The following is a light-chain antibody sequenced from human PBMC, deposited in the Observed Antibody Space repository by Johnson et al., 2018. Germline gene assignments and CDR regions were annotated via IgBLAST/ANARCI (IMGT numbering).Light chain of an antibody. Sequence: QSVLTQPPSVSAAPGQKVTISCSGSGSNIGNNYVSWYQQLPGTAPKLIIYENNKRPSGIPDRFSGSKSGTSATLGITGLQTGDEADYYCGTWDSSLSAGNVFGTGTKVTVL. CDR3: GTWDSSLSAGNV. J-gene: IGLJ1*01. CDR2: ENN. V-gene: IGLV1-51*02. CDR1: GSNIGNNY.